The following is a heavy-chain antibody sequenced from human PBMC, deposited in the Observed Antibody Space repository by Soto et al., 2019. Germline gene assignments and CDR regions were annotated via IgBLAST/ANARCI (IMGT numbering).Heavy chain of an antibody. V-gene: IGHV1-69*13. CDR2: IIPTFGKA. CDR1: GGTFSSYA. CDR3: ARDSSGCDS. D-gene: IGHD3-22*01. J-gene: IGHJ5*01. Sequence: SVKVSGKAAGGTFSSYAITWVRHHPRQGLDRMGGIIPTFGKANYAQQFHGRVTITADESTSTAYMELRSLRSEDTAVYYCARDSSGCDSWG.